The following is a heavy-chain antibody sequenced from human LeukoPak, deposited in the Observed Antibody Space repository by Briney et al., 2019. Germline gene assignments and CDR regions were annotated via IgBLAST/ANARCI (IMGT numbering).Heavy chain of an antibody. CDR1: GFTFSSYT. CDR3: ARSRRDDDSLVHFDY. V-gene: IGHV3-21*01. CDR2: ISSGSAYI. J-gene: IGHJ4*02. D-gene: IGHD4-17*01. Sequence: PGGSLRLSCAVSGFTFSSYTMNWVRQAPGKGLEWVSSISSGSAYIKHADSVKGRLTISRDNANNSLYLQMNSLRAEDTAVYYCARSRRDDDSLVHFDYWGQGTLLTVSS.